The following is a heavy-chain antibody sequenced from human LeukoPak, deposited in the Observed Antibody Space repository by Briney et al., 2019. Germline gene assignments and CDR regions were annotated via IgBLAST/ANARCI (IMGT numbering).Heavy chain of an antibody. J-gene: IGHJ4*02. D-gene: IGHD1-1*01. CDR2: IIPIFGTA. CDR1: GGTFSSYA. V-gene: IGHV1-69*06. Sequence: ASVKVSCKASGGTFSSYAISWVRQAPGQGLEWMGGIIPIFGTANYAQKFQGRVTITADKSTSTAYMELSSLRSEDTAVYYCARQNWIRYYFDYWGQGTLVTVSS. CDR3: ARQNWIRYYFDY.